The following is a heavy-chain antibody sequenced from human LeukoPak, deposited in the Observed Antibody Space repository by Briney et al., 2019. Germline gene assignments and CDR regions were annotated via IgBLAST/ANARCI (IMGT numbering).Heavy chain of an antibody. V-gene: IGHV3-33*03. CDR2: IWPDGSNK. CDR1: GFAFSSYS. CDR3: AKSRSGSANWALQVFDN. D-gene: IGHD1-1*01. J-gene: IGHJ4*02. Sequence: PGRSLRLSCEAAGFAFSSYSMHWVRQAPGKGLEWVAAIWPDGSNKYYANSVKGRFTISRDNSNNSLFVQMNSLRAEDTAVYFCAKSRSGSANWALQVFDNWGQGALVTVSS.